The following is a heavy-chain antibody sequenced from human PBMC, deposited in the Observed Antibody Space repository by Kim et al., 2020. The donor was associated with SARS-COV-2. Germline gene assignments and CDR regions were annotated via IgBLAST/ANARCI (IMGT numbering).Heavy chain of an antibody. J-gene: IGHJ5*02. D-gene: IGHD6-6*01. V-gene: IGHV4-39*02. CDR3: ARDCGSSSSGNWFDP. Sequence: PSLKSRVTISVDTSKNQFSLKRSSVTAADTAVYYCARDCGSSSSGNWFDPWGQGTLVTVSS.